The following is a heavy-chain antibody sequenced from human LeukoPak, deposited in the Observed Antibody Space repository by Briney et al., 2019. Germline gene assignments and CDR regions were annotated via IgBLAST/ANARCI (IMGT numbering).Heavy chain of an antibody. CDR3: ARDSDDYGDGNWFDP. CDR2: INYSGST. D-gene: IGHD4-17*01. J-gene: IGHJ5*02. CDR1: GGSISSYY. Sequence: SETLSLTCTVSGGSISSYYWSWIRQPPGKGLEWIGYINYSGSTNYNPSLKSRVTISVDTSKNQFSLKLSSVTAADTAVYYCARDSDDYGDGNWFDPWGQGTLVTVSS. V-gene: IGHV4-59*01.